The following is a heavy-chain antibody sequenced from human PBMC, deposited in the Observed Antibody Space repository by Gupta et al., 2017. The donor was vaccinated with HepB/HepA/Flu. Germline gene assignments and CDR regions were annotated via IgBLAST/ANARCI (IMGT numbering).Heavy chain of an antibody. J-gene: IGHJ4*02. CDR1: GFTFSRYS. Sequence: EVQLVESGGGLVKPGGTLRRSCAASGFTFSRYSMNWVRQAPGKGLEWVSTISSSSSYIYYADSVKGRFTISRDNAKNSLYLQMNSLRAEDTAVYYCARMPSRFVVPAAAFDYWGQGTLVTVSS. CDR3: ARMPSRFVVPAAAFDY. V-gene: IGHV3-21*01. D-gene: IGHD2-2*01. CDR2: ISSSSSYI.